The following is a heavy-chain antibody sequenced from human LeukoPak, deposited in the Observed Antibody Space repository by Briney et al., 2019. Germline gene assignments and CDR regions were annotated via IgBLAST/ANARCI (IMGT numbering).Heavy chain of an antibody. CDR1: GGSITSGTYY. CDR3: ARSRGTIYRADVFDI. CDR2: ISSSGVT. D-gene: IGHD1-1*01. V-gene: IGHV4-31*03. J-gene: IGHJ3*02. Sequence: PSQTLSLTCTVSGGSITSGTYYWTWLRHHPGKGLEWIVYISSSGVTPYHPSLTTRVTISVDTSKSQFSLKLSSVTAADTAVYFCARSRGTIYRADVFDIWGQGTMVTVSS.